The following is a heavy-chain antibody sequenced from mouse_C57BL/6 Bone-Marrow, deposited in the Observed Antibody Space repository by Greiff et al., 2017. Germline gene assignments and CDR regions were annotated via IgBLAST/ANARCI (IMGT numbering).Heavy chain of an antibody. Sequence: QVQLQQPGAELVRPGASVKLSCKASGYTFTDYYINWVKQRPGQGLEWIARIYPGSGNTYYNEKFKGKATLTAEKSSSTAYMQRSSLTSEDSAVYFGARRGSSGTFDYWGQGTTLTVSS. CDR2: IYPGSGNT. CDR1: GYTFTDYY. D-gene: IGHD3-2*02. J-gene: IGHJ2*01. CDR3: ARRGSSGTFDY. V-gene: IGHV1-76*01.